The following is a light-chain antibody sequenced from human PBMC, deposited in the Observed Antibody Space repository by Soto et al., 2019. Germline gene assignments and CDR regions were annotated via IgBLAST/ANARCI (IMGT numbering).Light chain of an antibody. CDR3: QKYNSAPTWT. J-gene: IGKJ1*01. Sequence: DIQMTQSPSSLSASVGDRVTMTCRAAQDISNYLAWYQQKPGKVPKLLIYAASTLQSGVPSRFRGSGSGTDFTLTISSRQPEDVATYYCQKYNSAPTWTFGQGTKVEIK. CDR1: QDISNY. V-gene: IGKV1-27*01. CDR2: AAS.